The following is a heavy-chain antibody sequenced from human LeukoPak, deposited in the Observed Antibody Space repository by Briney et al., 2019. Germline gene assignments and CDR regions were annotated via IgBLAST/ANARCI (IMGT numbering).Heavy chain of an antibody. CDR2: IYYSGST. V-gene: IGHV4-59*08. D-gene: IGHD3-22*01. Sequence: PSETLSLTCTVSGGSISSYYWSWIRQPPGKGLEWIGYIYYSGSTNYNPSLKSRLTIPVDTSKNQFSLKLSSVTAADTAAYYCARSATSGYFLFTFWGQGTLVTVSS. CDR1: GGSISSYY. J-gene: IGHJ4*02. CDR3: ARSATSGYFLFTF.